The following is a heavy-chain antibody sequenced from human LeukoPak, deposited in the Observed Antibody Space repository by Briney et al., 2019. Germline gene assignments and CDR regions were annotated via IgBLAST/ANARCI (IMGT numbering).Heavy chain of an antibody. D-gene: IGHD4-17*01. CDR3: ARTGSYGDYVYSLDD. Sequence: GGSLRLSCAASGFTVSSNYMSWVRQAPGKGLEWVSVIYSGGSTYYADSVKGRFTISRDNSKNTLYLQMNSLRAEDTAVYYCARTGSYGDYVYSLDDWGQGTLVTVSS. V-gene: IGHV3-53*01. J-gene: IGHJ4*02. CDR2: IYSGGST. CDR1: GFTVSSNY.